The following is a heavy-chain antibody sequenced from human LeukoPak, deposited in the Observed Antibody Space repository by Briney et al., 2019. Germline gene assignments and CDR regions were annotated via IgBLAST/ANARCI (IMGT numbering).Heavy chain of an antibody. CDR2: INPSGGST. V-gene: IGHV1-46*01. J-gene: IGHJ3*02. CDR3: ALSAGGSYPHNDAFDI. Sequence: ASVKVSCKASGDTFTSNYMHWVRQAPGQGLEWMGIINPSGGSTSYAQKFQGRVTMTRDMSTSTVYMDLSSLEDTAVYYCALSAGGSYPHNDAFDIWGQGTMVTVSS. D-gene: IGHD1-26*01. CDR1: GDTFTSNY.